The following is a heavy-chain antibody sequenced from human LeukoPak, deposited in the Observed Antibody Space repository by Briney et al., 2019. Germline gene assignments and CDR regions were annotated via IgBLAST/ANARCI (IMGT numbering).Heavy chain of an antibody. CDR2: IDPSDSYT. CDR1: GYSFSNFW. Sequence: GESLKISCKASGYSFSNFWVGWVRQMPGKGLEWMGRIDPSDSYTNYSPSFQGHVTISADKSISTAYLQWSSLKASDTAMYYCARLPVRGEGYKLDYWGQGTLVTVSS. J-gene: IGHJ4*02. D-gene: IGHD5-24*01. CDR3: ARLPVRGEGYKLDY. V-gene: IGHV5-10-1*01.